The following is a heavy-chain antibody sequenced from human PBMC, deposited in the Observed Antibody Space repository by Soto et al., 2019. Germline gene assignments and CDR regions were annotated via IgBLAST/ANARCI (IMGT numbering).Heavy chain of an antibody. V-gene: IGHV3-30-3*01. CDR2: ISYDGSNK. Sequence: QVQLVESGGGVVQPGRSLSLSCAASGFTFSTYVMHWVRQSPGKGLEWVAVISYDGSNKYYADSVKGRFTISRDNSKNTLYLQINSLRGGDTAVYYCAREVRTYYYNYGMDVWGQGTTVSVSS. D-gene: IGHD3-10*01. CDR3: AREVRTYYYNYGMDV. CDR1: GFTFSTYV. J-gene: IGHJ6*02.